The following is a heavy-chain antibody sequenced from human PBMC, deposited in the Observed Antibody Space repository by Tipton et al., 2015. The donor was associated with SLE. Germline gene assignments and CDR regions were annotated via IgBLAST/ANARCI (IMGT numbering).Heavy chain of an antibody. V-gene: IGHV4-39*07. CDR3: ARLIAVGTDYFDL. CDR1: GGSISSSSYY. Sequence: TLSLTCTVSGGSISSSSYYWGWIRQPPGKGLEWIGSIYYSETTNYNPSLKSRVTISVDTSKNQFSLRLRSVTAADTAVYYCARLIAVGTDYFDLWGRGTLVTVSS. D-gene: IGHD6-13*01. CDR2: IYYSETT. J-gene: IGHJ2*01.